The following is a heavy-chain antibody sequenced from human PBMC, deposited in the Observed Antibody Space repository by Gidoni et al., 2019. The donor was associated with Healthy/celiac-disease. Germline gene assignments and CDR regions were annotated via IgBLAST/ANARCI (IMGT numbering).Heavy chain of an antibody. CDR3: ARGGPNIAAAVYYFDY. V-gene: IGHV3-21*01. CDR1: GFTFSSYS. Sequence: EVQLVESGGGLVKPGGSLRLSCAASGFTFSSYSMNWVRQAPGKGLEWVSSISSSSSYIYYADSVKGRFTSSRDNAKNSLYLQMNSLRAEDTAVYYCARGGPNIAAAVYYFDYWGQGTLVTVSS. J-gene: IGHJ4*02. D-gene: IGHD6-13*01. CDR2: ISSSSSYI.